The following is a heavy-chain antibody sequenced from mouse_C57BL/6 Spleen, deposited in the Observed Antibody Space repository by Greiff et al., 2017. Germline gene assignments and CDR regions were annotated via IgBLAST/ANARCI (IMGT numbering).Heavy chain of an antibody. CDR2: IYPGSGST. Sequence: QVQLKQPGAELVKPGASVKMSCKASGYTFTSYWITWVKQRPGQGLEWIGDIYPGSGSTNYNEKFKSKATLTVDTSSSTAYMQLSSLTSEDSAVYYCARGGYGNSYYYAMDYWGQGTSVTVSS. D-gene: IGHD2-10*02. CDR1: GYTFTSYW. CDR3: ARGGYGNSYYYAMDY. J-gene: IGHJ4*01. V-gene: IGHV1-55*01.